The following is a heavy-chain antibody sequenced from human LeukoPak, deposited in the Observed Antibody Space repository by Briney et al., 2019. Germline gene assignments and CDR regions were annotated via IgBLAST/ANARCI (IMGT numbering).Heavy chain of an antibody. V-gene: IGHV3-23*01. J-gene: IGHJ1*01. CDR3: AKQYSSDWNGLAEYFQH. D-gene: IGHD6-19*01. Sequence: GGSLRLSCAASGFTFTYYVMNWVRQAPGKGLEWVSGISGSGASTYYAGSVKGRFTISRDNSKNTLYLRMNSLRAEDTAVYYCAKQYSSDWNGLAEYFQHWGQGTLLTVSS. CDR1: GFTFTYYV. CDR2: ISGSGAST.